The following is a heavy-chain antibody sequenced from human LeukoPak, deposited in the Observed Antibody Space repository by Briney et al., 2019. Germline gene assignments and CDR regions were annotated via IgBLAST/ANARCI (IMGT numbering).Heavy chain of an antibody. Sequence: GSSVRVSCKASGGTFSSYAISWVRQAPGQGLEWMGGIIPIFGTANYAQKFQGRVTITADESTSTAYMELSSLRSEDTAVYYCARGRDIVVVPAFCDYWGQGTLVTVSS. V-gene: IGHV1-69*01. J-gene: IGHJ4*02. CDR2: IIPIFGTA. D-gene: IGHD2-2*01. CDR1: GGTFSSYA. CDR3: ARGRDIVVVPAFCDY.